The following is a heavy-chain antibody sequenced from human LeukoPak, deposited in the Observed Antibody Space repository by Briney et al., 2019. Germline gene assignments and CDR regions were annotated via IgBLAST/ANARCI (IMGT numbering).Heavy chain of an antibody. CDR2: IKSKTDGGTT. D-gene: IGHD3-10*01. J-gene: IGHJ4*02. Sequence: GGSLRLSCAASGFTFSNAWMSWVRQAPGGGLEWVGRIKSKTDGGTTDYAAPVKGRFTISREDSKNTLYLQMNSLKTEDTAVYYCTTDQGPSKYTMVRGVIRMIDYWGQGTLVTVSS. CDR1: GFTFSNAW. CDR3: TTDQGPSKYTMVRGVIRMIDY. V-gene: IGHV3-15*01.